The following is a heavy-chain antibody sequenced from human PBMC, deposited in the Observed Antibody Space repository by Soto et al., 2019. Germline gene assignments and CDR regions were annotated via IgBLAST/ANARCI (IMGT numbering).Heavy chain of an antibody. V-gene: IGHV3-74*03. Sequence: GGSLRLACAASGFSLSLYWMHWVRQAPGRGLEWVSRLSSDGFGAAYADSVKGRFFISRDIARNTLFLQMNSLRADDTAVYYCARDLGGPDYWGRGTSVTVSS. J-gene: IGHJ4*02. D-gene: IGHD3-16*01. CDR3: ARDLGGPDY. CDR2: LSSDGFGA. CDR1: GFSLSLYW.